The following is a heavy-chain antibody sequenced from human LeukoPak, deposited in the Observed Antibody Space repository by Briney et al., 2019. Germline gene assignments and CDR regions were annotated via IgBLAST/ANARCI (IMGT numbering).Heavy chain of an antibody. D-gene: IGHD4-17*01. Sequence: KPSETLSLTCSVSGDYISRYYWSWIRQPPGKGLEWIGYIYGTGSTNYNPSLKSRVTISVDTSNNQFSLRLSYVTAADTAVYYCARSGDGDFARATYYYYYYGMDVWGQGTTVTVSS. CDR3: ARSGDGDFARATYYYYYYGMDV. CDR2: IYGTGST. V-gene: IGHV4-59*01. CDR1: GDYISRYY. J-gene: IGHJ6*02.